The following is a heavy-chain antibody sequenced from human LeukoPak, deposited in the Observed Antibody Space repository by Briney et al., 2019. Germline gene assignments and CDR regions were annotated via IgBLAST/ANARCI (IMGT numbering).Heavy chain of an antibody. D-gene: IGHD6-19*01. CDR1: GFTFSSDW. J-gene: IGHJ4*02. Sequence: PGGSLRLSCAASGFTFSSDWMSWVRQAPGKGLEWVANIKQDGSEKYYVDSVKGRFTISRDNAKNPLYLQMNSLRAEDTAVYYCARDVAVGGPTSFDYWGQGALVTVSS. V-gene: IGHV3-7*01. CDR2: IKQDGSEK. CDR3: ARDVAVGGPTSFDY.